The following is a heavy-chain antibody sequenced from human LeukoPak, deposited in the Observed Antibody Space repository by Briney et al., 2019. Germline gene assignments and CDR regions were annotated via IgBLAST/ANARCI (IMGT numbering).Heavy chain of an antibody. V-gene: IGHV1-18*01. D-gene: IGHD3-10*01. CDR3: ARGALLLWFGELCDY. CDR2: ISAYNGNT. J-gene: IGHJ4*02. Sequence: ASVKVSCKASGYTFTSYGISWVRQAPGQGLEWMGWISAYNGNTNYAQKLQGRVTMTTDTSTSAAYMELRSLRSDDTAVYYCARGALLLWFGELCDYWGQGTLVTVSS. CDR1: GYTFTSYG.